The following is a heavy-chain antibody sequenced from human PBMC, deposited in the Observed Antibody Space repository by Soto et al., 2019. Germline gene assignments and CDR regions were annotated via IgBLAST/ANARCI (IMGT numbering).Heavy chain of an antibody. CDR3: ARVPPTYDSSGYYYFDY. CDR1: GGSFSGYH. J-gene: IGHJ4*02. V-gene: IGHV4-34*01. Sequence: SETLSLTCAVYGGSFSGYHWSWIRQPPGKGLEWIGEINHSGSTNYNPSLKSRVTISVDTSKNQFSLKLSSVTAADTAVYYCARVPPTYDSSGYYYFDYWGQGTLVTVSS. CDR2: INHSGST. D-gene: IGHD3-22*01.